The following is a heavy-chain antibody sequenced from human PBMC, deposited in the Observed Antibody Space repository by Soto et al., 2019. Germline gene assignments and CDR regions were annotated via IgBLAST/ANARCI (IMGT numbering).Heavy chain of an antibody. D-gene: IGHD6-19*01. J-gene: IGHJ5*02. CDR3: ARDSRDIAVAGNWFDP. V-gene: IGHV6-1*01. CDR1: GDSVSSNSAA. Sequence: SQTLSLTCAISGDSVSSNSAAWNWIRQSPSRGLEWLGRTYYRSKWYNDYAVSVKSRITINPDTSKNQFSLQLNSVTPEDTAVYYCARDSRDIAVAGNWFDPWGQGTLVTVSS. CDR2: TYYRSKWYN.